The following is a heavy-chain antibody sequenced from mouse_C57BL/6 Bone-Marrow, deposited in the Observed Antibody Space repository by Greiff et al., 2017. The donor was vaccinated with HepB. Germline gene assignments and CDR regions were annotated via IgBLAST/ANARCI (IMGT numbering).Heavy chain of an antibody. D-gene: IGHD2-3*01. Sequence: QVHVKQPGAELVKPGASVKMSCKASGYTFTSYWITWVKQRPGQGLEWIGDIYPGSGSTNYNEKFKSKATLTVDTSSSTAYMQLSSLTSEDSAVYYCARTGDGHYRDYWGQGTTRTVSS. J-gene: IGHJ2*01. CDR3: ARTGDGHYRDY. CDR1: GYTFTSYW. CDR2: IYPGSGST. V-gene: IGHV1-55*01.